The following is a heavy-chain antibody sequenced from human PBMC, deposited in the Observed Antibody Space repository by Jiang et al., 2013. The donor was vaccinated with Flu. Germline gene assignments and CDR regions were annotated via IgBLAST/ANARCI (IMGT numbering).Heavy chain of an antibody. Sequence: VQLVESGGGVVQPGKSLRLSCAGSGFSFSSYAIHWVRQAPGKGLEWLAVITYDGSTQFFTDSVKGRFSISRDNAKNTVYLQMNSLTSDDTAIYYCARDRHPTGPYGLDVWGQGTTATVSS. CDR3: ARDRHPTGPYGLDV. CDR1: GFSFSSYA. J-gene: IGHJ6*02. CDR2: ITYDGSTQ. V-gene: IGHV3-30-3*01.